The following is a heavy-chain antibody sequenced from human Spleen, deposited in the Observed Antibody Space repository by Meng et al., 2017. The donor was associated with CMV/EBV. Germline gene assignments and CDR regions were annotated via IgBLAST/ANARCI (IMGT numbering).Heavy chain of an antibody. Sequence: SETLSLACTVSGGSISINPYYWGWIRQPPGKGLEWIGSVYSTERTHDNPSLKSRVTISVDTAKTQFSLNLASVTAADTAVYYGAGSSITIFGVVITSMGEFDYWGQGTLVTVSS. D-gene: IGHD3-3*01. CDR2: VYSTERT. CDR1: GGSISINPYY. V-gene: IGHV4-39*07. CDR3: AGSSITIFGVVITSMGEFDY. J-gene: IGHJ4*02.